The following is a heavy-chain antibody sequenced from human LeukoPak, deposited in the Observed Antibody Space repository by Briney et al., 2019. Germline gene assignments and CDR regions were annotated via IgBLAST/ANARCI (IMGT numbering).Heavy chain of an antibody. J-gene: IGHJ4*02. Sequence: GGSLRLSCTASGFTFSSFAMSWVRQAPGGGLECVSGLNGGGDKTFYADSVRGRFTLSRDNSKNTLFLQMSSLRADDTALYYCAKHVNYDISGALGSWGQGTLVAVSS. D-gene: IGHD3-22*01. CDR2: LNGGGDKT. V-gene: IGHV3-23*01. CDR3: AKHVNYDISGALGS. CDR1: GFTFSSFA.